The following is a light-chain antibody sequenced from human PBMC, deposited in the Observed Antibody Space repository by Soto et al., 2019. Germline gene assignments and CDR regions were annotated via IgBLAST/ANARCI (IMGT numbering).Light chain of an antibody. Sequence: QSALTQPASVSGSPGQSITISCTGTSGDVGGYYYVSWYQQLPGKAPKLMISEVSNRPSGVSNRFSGSKSGNTASLTISGLQDEDEADYYCSSYTAGGTIFGTGTKLTVL. J-gene: IGLJ1*01. CDR2: EVS. CDR3: SSYTAGGTI. CDR1: SGDVGGYYY. V-gene: IGLV2-14*01.